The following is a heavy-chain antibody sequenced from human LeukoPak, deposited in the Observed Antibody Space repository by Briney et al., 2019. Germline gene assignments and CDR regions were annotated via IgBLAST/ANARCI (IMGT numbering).Heavy chain of an antibody. V-gene: IGHV1-18*01. CDR1: GYTFSNYG. D-gene: IGHD6-19*01. Sequence: GASVKVSCKASGYTFSNYGFSWVRQAPGQGLEWMGWISPYNGYTNYAQKLQGRVTMTTDTSTSTAYMELRSLRSDDTAVYYCARDLKRRSSGWLTAAAGDYWGQGTLVTVSS. J-gene: IGHJ4*02. CDR3: ARDLKRRSSGWLTAAAGDY. CDR2: ISPYNGYT.